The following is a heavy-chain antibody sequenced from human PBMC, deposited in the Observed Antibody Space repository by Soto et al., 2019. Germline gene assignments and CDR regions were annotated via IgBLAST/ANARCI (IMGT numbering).Heavy chain of an antibody. CDR2: INPNSGGT. J-gene: IGHJ6*02. D-gene: IGHD6-19*01. Sequence: ASVKVSCKASGYTFTGYYMHWVRQAPGQGLEWMGWINPNSGGTNYAQKFQGWVTMTRDTSISTAYMELSRLRSDDTAVYYCARDHLRGSSGWPSYYYGMDVWGQGTTVTVSS. V-gene: IGHV1-2*04. CDR3: ARDHLRGSSGWPSYYYGMDV. CDR1: GYTFTGYY.